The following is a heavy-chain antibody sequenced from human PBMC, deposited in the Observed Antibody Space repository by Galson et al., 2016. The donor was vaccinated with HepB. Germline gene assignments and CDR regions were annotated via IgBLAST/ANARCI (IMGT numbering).Heavy chain of an antibody. CDR2: IYYSGST. V-gene: IGHV4-59*08. CDR3: ARRFWTGYYRDYYEGMDV. J-gene: IGHJ6*02. Sequence: SETLSLTCTVSGGSISSYYWSWIRQPPGKGLEWNGYIYYSGSTYYNPSLTTRISISVDTSKDQFSLPLSSVTAADTAVYYCARRFWTGYYRDYYEGMDVWGQGTTVTVSS. CDR1: GGSISSYY. D-gene: IGHD3/OR15-3a*01.